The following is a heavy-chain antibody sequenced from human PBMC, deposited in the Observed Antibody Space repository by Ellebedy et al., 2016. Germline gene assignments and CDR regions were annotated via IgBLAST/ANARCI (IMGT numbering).Heavy chain of an antibody. V-gene: IGHV6-1*01. D-gene: IGHD5-12*01. CDR1: GDSVSMKIGG. J-gene: IGHJ5*02. Sequence: SQTLSLTCAISGDSVSMKIGGWNWIRQSPSRGLEWLGRTYYTSKWNNDYAVSVKSRITINPDTSKNQISLQLDSVTPEDTAVYYCAKGWLRGWFDPWGQGTLVTVSS. CDR2: TYYTSKWNN. CDR3: AKGWLRGWFDP.